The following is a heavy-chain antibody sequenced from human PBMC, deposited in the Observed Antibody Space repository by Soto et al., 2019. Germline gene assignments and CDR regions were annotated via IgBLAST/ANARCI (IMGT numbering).Heavy chain of an antibody. J-gene: IGHJ4*02. V-gene: IGHV2-5*02. CDR3: AHRPIYGSGSHFDY. Sequence: QITLKESGPTLVKPTQTLTLTCTFSGFSLTTSGVGVGWIRQPPGKALEWLALIYWDDDKRYSPSLESRLTDTNDTSKNHVVLTITNMDPVDTATYYCAHRPIYGSGSHFDYWGQGTLVTVSS. CDR1: GFSLTTSGVG. CDR2: IYWDDDK. D-gene: IGHD3-10*01.